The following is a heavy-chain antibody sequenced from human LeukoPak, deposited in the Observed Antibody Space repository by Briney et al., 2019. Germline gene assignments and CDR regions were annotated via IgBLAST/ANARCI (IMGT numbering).Heavy chain of an antibody. CDR2: IYPGDSDT. CDR1: GYIFTSYW. CDR3: ARWGGRYYDSSGYYNFDY. V-gene: IGHV5-51*01. J-gene: IGHJ4*02. D-gene: IGHD3-22*01. Sequence: GESLKISCKGSGYIFTSYWIGWVRQMPGKGLEWMGIIYPGDSDTRYIPSFQGQVTISADKSISTAYLQWSSLKASDTAMYYCARWGGRYYDSSGYYNFDYWGQGTLVTVSS.